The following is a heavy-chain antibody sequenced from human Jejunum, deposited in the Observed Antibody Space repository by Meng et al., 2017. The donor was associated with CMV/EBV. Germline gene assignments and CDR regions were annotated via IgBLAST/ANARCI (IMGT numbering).Heavy chain of an antibody. V-gene: IGHV3-7*01. J-gene: IGHJ4*02. CDR3: ARQAGTY. D-gene: IGHD6-13*01. CDR1: GFTFSSYW. CDR2: IEEDGGEE. Sequence: SCVGSGFTFSSYWMSWVRQAPGKGLECVANIEEDGGEEYYVDSVKGRFTISRDNAKNSLYLQMNSLRAEDTAVYYCARQAGTYWGQGTVVTVSS.